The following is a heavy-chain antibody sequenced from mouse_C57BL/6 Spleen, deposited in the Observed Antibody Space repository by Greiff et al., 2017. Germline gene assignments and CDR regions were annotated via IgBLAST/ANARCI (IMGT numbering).Heavy chain of an antibody. D-gene: IGHD2-4*01. V-gene: IGHV3-6*01. CDR2: ISYDGSN. Sequence: EVHLVESGPGLVKPSQSLSLTCSVTGYSITSGYYWNWIRQFPGNKLEWMGYISYDGSNNYNPSLKNRISITRDTSKNQFFLKLNSVTTEDTATYYCAREDGGLLAYWGQGTLVTVSA. CDR1: GYSITSGYY. CDR3: AREDGGLLAY. J-gene: IGHJ3*01.